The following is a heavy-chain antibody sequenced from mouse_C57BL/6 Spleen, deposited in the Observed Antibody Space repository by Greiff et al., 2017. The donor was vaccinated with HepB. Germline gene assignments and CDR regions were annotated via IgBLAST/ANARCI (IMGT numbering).Heavy chain of an antibody. V-gene: IGHV5-6*01. CDR3: ARQLGNYAMDY. D-gene: IGHD4-1*01. CDR1: GFTFSSYG. CDR2: ISSGGSYT. Sequence: EVMLVESGGDLVKPGGSLKLSCAASGFTFSSYGMSWVRQTPDKRLEWVATISSGGSYTYYPDSVKGRFTISRDNAKNTLYRQMSSLKSEDTAMYYCARQLGNYAMDYWGQGTSVTVSS. J-gene: IGHJ4*01.